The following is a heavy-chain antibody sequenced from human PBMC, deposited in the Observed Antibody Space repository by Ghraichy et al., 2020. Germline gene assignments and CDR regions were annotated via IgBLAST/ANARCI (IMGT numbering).Heavy chain of an antibody. CDR2: IYYSGST. Sequence: SETLSLTCTVSGGSISSSSYYWGWIRQPPGKGLEWIGSIYYSGSTYYNPSLKSRVTISVDTSKNQFSLKLSSVTAADTAVYYCARGRYYDYVWGSYRYNTFDYWGQGTLVTVSS. D-gene: IGHD3-16*02. V-gene: IGHV4-39*07. J-gene: IGHJ4*02. CDR1: GGSISSSSYY. CDR3: ARGRYYDYVWGSYRYNTFDY.